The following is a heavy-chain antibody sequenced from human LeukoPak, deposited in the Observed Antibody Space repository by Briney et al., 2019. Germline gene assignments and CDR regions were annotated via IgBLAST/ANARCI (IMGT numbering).Heavy chain of an antibody. CDR2: INCDGSST. J-gene: IGHJ4*02. D-gene: IGHD5-18*01. CDR3: ARGGGYSYIAFDY. Sequence: GGSLRLSCGASGFTLSSYWVQWVRQAPGKGVVWVSRINCDGSSTSYADSVKGRFTISRDNAKKTLYLQLNSLRAEDMAVCYCARGGGYSYIAFDYWGQGTLVTVSP. CDR1: GFTLSSYW. V-gene: IGHV3-74*01.